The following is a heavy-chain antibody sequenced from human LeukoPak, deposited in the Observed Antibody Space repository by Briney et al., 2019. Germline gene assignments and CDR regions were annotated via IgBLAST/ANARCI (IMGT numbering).Heavy chain of an antibody. V-gene: IGHV3-74*01. CDR1: ELIFSNYW. CDR3: ARESAVAGTEFDY. J-gene: IGHJ4*02. Sequence: GGSLRLSCVASELIFSNYWMHWVRQALGKGLEWVSRIKNDGTITNYADSVRGRFTISRDNAKGTLYLQMNSLRADDTAVYLCARESAVAGTEFDYWGQGTQVTVSS. CDR2: IKNDGTIT. D-gene: IGHD6-19*01.